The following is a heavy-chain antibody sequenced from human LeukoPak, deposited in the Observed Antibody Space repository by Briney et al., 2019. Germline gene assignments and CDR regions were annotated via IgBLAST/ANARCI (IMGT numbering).Heavy chain of an antibody. Sequence: GGSLRLSCAASGFTFSGYAMSWVRQAPGKGLEWVSAISGSGGSTYYADSVKGRFTISRDNSKNTLYLQMNSLRAEDTAVYYCAKPLLVPEGGDYWGQGTLVTVSS. CDR2: ISGSGGST. J-gene: IGHJ4*02. CDR3: AKPLLVPEGGDY. CDR1: GFTFSGYA. D-gene: IGHD2-8*01. V-gene: IGHV3-23*01.